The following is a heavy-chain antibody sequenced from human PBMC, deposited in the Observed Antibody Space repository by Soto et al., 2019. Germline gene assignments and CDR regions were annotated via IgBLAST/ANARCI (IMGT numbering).Heavy chain of an antibody. V-gene: IGHV1-3*01. CDR3: ARVQPDYSGYGGGFDY. CDR2: INAGNGNT. CDR1: GYTFTSYA. D-gene: IGHD5-12*01. J-gene: IGHJ4*02. Sequence: QVQLVQSGAEVKKPGASVKVSCKASGYTFTSYAMHWVRQAPGQRLEWMGWINAGNGNTKYSQKFQGRVTITRDTSASTAYMELSSLRSEDTAVYYCARVQPDYSGYGGGFDYWGQGTLVTVSS.